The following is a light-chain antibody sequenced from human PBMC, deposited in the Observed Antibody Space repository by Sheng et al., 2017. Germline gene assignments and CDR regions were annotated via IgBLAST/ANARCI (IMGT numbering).Light chain of an antibody. J-gene: IGKJ1*01. CDR3: QQYLSYSWT. CDR2: KAS. Sequence: DIQVTQSPSTLSASVGDRVTITCRASQSISSWLAWYQQKPGKTPKLLIYKASSLENGDPIQVQRRWIWAEFTLTISSLQPDDFATYYCQQYLSYSWTFGQGTKVEIK. V-gene: IGKV1-5*03. CDR1: QSISSW.